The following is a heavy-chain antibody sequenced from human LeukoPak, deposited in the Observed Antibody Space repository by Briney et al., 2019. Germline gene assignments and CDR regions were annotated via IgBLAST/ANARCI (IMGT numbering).Heavy chain of an antibody. CDR3: ARGAYGSGSYGDNWFDP. Sequence: GGSLRLSCAASGLTVSSNYMNWVRQAPGKGLEWVSVIYSGGSTYYADSVKGRFTISRDNSKYTLYLQMNSLRAEDTAVYYCARGAYGSGSYGDNWFDPWGQGTLVTVSS. CDR1: GLTVSSNY. J-gene: IGHJ5*02. D-gene: IGHD3-10*01. V-gene: IGHV3-66*01. CDR2: IYSGGST.